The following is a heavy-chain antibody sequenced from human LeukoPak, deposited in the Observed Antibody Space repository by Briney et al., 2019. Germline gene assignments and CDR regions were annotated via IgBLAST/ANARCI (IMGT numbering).Heavy chain of an antibody. V-gene: IGHV1-46*01. J-gene: IGHJ4*02. CDR1: GYTFTNYY. CDR3: AREGEIGYDLSDY. Sequence: ASLKVSCKASGYTFTNYYMNWVRQAPGQGLAWMGIINPSGGSTSYAQKFQGRVTVTRDTSTSTVYMELSSLRSEDTAMYYCAREGEIGYDLSDYWGQGTLVTVSS. D-gene: IGHD5-12*01. CDR2: INPSGGST.